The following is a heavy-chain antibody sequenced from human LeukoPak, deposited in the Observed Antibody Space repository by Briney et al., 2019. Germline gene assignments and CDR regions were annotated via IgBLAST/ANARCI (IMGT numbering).Heavy chain of an antibody. Sequence: SETLSLTCTVSGGFLSSYYWSWIRQPPGKGLEWIGYIYYSGSTNYNPSLKSRVTISVDTSKNQFSLKLSSVTAADTALFFCASSYCGADCFTGFDNWGQGTLVTVSS. J-gene: IGHJ4*02. CDR2: IYYSGST. D-gene: IGHD2-21*02. V-gene: IGHV4-59*08. CDR3: ASSYCGADCFTGFDN. CDR1: GGFLSSYY.